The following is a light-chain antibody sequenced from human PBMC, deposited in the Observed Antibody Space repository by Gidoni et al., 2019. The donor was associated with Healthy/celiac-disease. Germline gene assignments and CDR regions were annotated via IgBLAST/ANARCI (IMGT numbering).Light chain of an antibody. CDR3: QQRSNWPRSWT. J-gene: IGKJ1*01. V-gene: IGKV3-11*01. CDR1: QSVSSY. CDR2: DAS. Sequence: ELLFTPSPATLSLSPGERATLSCRASQSVSSYLAWYQQKPGQAPRLLIYDASNRATGIPDRLSGSGYGTDFTITISSLEPEDFAVYYCQQRSNWPRSWTFGQGTKVEIK.